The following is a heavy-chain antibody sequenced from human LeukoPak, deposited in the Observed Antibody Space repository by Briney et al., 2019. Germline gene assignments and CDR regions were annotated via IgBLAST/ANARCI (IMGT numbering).Heavy chain of an antibody. D-gene: IGHD2-15*01. J-gene: IGHJ4*02. CDR3: ARDDGLGYCSGGTCQGGFDY. CDR2: IYSGDNA. V-gene: IGHV3-53*01. Sequence: GGSLRLSCAASGFSVGTKYMAWVRQAPGKGLEWVSVIYSGDNAYYADSVKGRFSIFGDTPKNTVYLQMNSLRGEDTAVYYCARDDGLGYCSGGTCQGGFDYWGQGTLVTVSS. CDR1: GFSVGTKY.